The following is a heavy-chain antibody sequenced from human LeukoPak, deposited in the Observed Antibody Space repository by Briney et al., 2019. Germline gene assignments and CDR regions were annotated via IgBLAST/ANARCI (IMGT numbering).Heavy chain of an antibody. Sequence: SETLSLTCAVYGGSFSGYYWSWIRQPPGKGLEWIGEINHSGTTNYNPSLKSRVTISVDTSKNQLSLRLSSVTAADTAVYYCARTTVVTPSAFDIWGQGTMVTVSS. CDR1: GGSFSGYY. V-gene: IGHV4-34*01. CDR3: ARTTVVTPSAFDI. D-gene: IGHD4-23*01. J-gene: IGHJ3*02. CDR2: INHSGTT.